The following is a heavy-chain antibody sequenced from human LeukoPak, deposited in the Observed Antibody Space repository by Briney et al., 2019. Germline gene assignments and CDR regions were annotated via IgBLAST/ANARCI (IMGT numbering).Heavy chain of an antibody. D-gene: IGHD5-24*01. CDR1: GFTVSSNY. J-gene: IGHJ4*02. Sequence: GGSLRLSCAASGFTVSSNYMSWVRQAPGKGLEWVSVIYSGGSTYYADSVKGRFTISRDNSKNTLYLQMNSLRAEDTAVYYCARDVLLLAEMATITSFDYWGQGTLVTVSS. CDR2: IYSGGST. CDR3: ARDVLLLAEMATITSFDY. V-gene: IGHV3-66*01.